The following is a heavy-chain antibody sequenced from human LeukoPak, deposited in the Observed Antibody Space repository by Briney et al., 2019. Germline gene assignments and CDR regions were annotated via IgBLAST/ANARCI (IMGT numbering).Heavy chain of an antibody. CDR2: IYHSGST. Sequence: KPSETLSLTCTLSGGSISTYNWSWIRQPPGKGLEWIGYIYHSGSTNYNPSLKSRVTISVDTSKNQFSLKLSSVTAADTAVYYCARGGGYASPIGYWGQGALVTVSS. CDR1: GGSISTYN. V-gene: IGHV4-59*01. D-gene: IGHD5-12*01. CDR3: ARGGGYASPIGY. J-gene: IGHJ4*02.